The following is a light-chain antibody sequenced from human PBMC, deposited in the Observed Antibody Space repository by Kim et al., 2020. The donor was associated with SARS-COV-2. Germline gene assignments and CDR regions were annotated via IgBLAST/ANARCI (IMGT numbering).Light chain of an antibody. CDR1: NIGSKS. CDR2: LDS. CDR3: QVWDRNRDQGV. J-gene: IGLJ3*02. V-gene: IGLV3-21*04. Sequence: PGQTARITCGGDNIGSKSVHWYDQQPGRAHVVVMSLDSDRPSAIPERISGSNSGDTATLTIRRVEVGDEADYYCQVWDRNRDQGVFGGGTKLTVL.